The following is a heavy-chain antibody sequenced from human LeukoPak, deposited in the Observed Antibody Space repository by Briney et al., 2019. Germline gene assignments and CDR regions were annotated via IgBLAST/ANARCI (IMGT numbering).Heavy chain of an antibody. V-gene: IGHV3-21*01. Sequence: SGGSLRLFCAASGFTFSSYSMNWVRQAPGMGLEWVSSISSSSSNIYYADSVKGRFTISRDNAKNSLYLQMNSLRVEDTAVYHCARCTTGRTFGSLREIKRSREIDYWGQGTLVTVSS. CDR2: ISSSSSNI. D-gene: IGHD1-1*01. CDR3: ARCTTGRTFGSLREIKRSREIDY. J-gene: IGHJ4*02. CDR1: GFTFSSYS.